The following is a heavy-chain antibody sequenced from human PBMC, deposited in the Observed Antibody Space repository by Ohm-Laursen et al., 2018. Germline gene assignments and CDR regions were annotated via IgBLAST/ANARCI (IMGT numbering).Heavy chain of an antibody. J-gene: IGHJ2*01. D-gene: IGHD1-7*01. Sequence: GESLKISCKGSGYRFTSYWIGWVRQMPGKGLEYMGIIYPGDSDTKYSPSFQGQVTISADKSINTAYLQWSSLKASDTAIYYCARRYMELGTGYLYFDLWGRGTPVTVSS. CDR2: IYPGDSDT. CDR3: ARRYMELGTGYLYFDL. V-gene: IGHV5-51*01. CDR1: GYRFTSYW.